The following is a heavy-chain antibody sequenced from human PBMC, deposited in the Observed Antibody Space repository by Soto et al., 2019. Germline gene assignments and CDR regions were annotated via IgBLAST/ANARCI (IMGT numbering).Heavy chain of an antibody. Sequence: QVQLQESGPGLVKPSETLSLTCTVSGGSISSYYWSWIRQPPGKGLEWIGYIYYSGSTNYNPSLRSRVTVPVDTSKTQFSLKLSSVSAADTAVYYCARRYGSCFDIWGQGTMVTVSS. J-gene: IGHJ3*02. CDR3: ARRYGSCFDI. CDR1: GGSISSYY. D-gene: IGHD3-10*01. CDR2: IYYSGST. V-gene: IGHV4-59*08.